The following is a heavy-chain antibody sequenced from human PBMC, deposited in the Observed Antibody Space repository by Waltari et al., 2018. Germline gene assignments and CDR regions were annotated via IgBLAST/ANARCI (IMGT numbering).Heavy chain of an antibody. CDR1: GVSISSYY. CDR2: IYYSGST. Sequence: QVQLQESGPGLVKPSETLSLTCTVSGVSISSYYWSWIRPPPGKGLEWIGYIYYSGSTNYNPSLKSRVTISVDTSKNQFSLKLSSVTAADTAVYYCARVSYFFDYWGQGTLVTVSS. V-gene: IGHV4-59*01. CDR3: ARVSYFFDY. J-gene: IGHJ4*02.